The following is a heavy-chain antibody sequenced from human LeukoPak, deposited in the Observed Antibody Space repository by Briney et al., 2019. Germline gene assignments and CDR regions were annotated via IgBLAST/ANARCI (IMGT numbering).Heavy chain of an antibody. CDR2: ISYDGSNK. D-gene: IGHD6-13*01. Sequence: PGRSLRLSCAASGFTFSSYAMHWVRQAPGKGLEWVAVISYDGSNKYYADSVKGRFTISRDNAKNSLYLQMNSLRAEDTAVYYCARKDSSSWYGRAEYFQHWGQGTLVTVSS. CDR1: GFTFSSYA. CDR3: ARKDSSSWYGRAEYFQH. J-gene: IGHJ1*01. V-gene: IGHV3-30-3*01.